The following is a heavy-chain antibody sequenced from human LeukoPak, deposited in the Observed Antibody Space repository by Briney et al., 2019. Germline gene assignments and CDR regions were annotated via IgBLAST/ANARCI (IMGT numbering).Heavy chain of an antibody. J-gene: IGHJ4*02. CDR1: DGSISSYY. V-gene: IGHV4-59*01. D-gene: IGHD3-16*01. CDR2: IYYSGST. CDR3: ARGGLDYTDY. Sequence: SETLSLTCTVSDGSISSYYWSWIRQPPGKGLEWIGYIYYSGSTNYNPSLKSRVTISVDTSKNQFSLKLSSVTAADTAVYYCARGGLDYTDYWGQGTLVTVSS.